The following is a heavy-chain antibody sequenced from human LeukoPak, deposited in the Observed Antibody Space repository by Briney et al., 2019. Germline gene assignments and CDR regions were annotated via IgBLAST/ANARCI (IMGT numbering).Heavy chain of an antibody. CDR3: ARGSAIPIYYFDSSGYHIPPDFDY. Sequence: RWSLSLSCAPSGFTFSSYGMHWVRQAPGKGVEWVAVVWYVGSNKYYADSVKGRFTISRDNSNNPLYLHMNTLRTEDTAVYYCARGSAIPIYYFDSSGYHIPPDFDYWGQGHLVTVSS. V-gene: IGHV3-33*01. CDR2: VWYVGSNK. D-gene: IGHD3-22*01. CDR1: GFTFSSYG. J-gene: IGHJ4*02.